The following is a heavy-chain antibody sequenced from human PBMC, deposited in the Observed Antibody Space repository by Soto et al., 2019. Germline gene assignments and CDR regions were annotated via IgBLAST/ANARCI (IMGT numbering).Heavy chain of an antibody. CDR1: GFTFSSYA. CDR2: ISYDGSNK. CDR3: AGDTGVLVPAAYYYGIDV. D-gene: IGHD2-2*01. V-gene: IGHV3-30-3*01. Sequence: QVQLVESGGGVVQPGRSLRLSCAASGFTFSSYAMHWVRQAPGKGLEWVAVISYDGSNKYYADSVKGRFTISRDNSKNTLYLQMTSLRAEDTAVYYCAGDTGVLVPAAYYYGIDVWGQGTTVTGSS. J-gene: IGHJ6*02.